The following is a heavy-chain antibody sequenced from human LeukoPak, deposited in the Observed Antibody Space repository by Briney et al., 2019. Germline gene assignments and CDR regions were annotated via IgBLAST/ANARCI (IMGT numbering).Heavy chain of an antibody. J-gene: IGHJ1*01. CDR2: IIPIFGTA. CDR1: GGTFSSYA. V-gene: IGHV1-69*01. Sequence: SVKVSCKASGGTFSSYAISWVRQAPGQGLEWMGGIIPIFGTANYAQKFQGRVTITADESTSTAYMELSSLRSEDTAVYYCARDEQRAQIGYFQHWGQGTLVTVSS. D-gene: IGHD6-25*01. CDR3: ARDEQRAQIGYFQH.